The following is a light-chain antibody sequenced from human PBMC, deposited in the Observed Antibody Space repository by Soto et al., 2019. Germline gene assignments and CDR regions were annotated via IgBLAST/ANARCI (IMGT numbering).Light chain of an antibody. J-gene: IGKJ1*01. CDR3: QQSYSTPRT. CDR2: AAS. CDR1: QSISTY. V-gene: IGKV1-39*01. Sequence: DIQMTQSPSSLSASVGDRVTITCRASQSISTYVNWYQHKPGKAPKLLIYAASNLQSGVPSRFSGGGSGTDFTLTITNVQPEDFATYYCQQSYSTPRTFGQGTKVEIK.